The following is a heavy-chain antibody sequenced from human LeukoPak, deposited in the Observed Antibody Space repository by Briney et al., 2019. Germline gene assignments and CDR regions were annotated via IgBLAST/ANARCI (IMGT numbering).Heavy chain of an antibody. Sequence: SETLSLTCTVSGGSINNYYWNWIRQPPGKGLEWIGYIYYSRSTNYNPSLESRVTISVDTSKNQFSLQLSSVTAADTAVYYYARGPVRWTPDYWGQGTLVTVSS. CDR3: ARGPVRWTPDY. J-gene: IGHJ4*02. D-gene: IGHD2-15*01. V-gene: IGHV4-59*08. CDR2: IYYSRST. CDR1: GGSINNYY.